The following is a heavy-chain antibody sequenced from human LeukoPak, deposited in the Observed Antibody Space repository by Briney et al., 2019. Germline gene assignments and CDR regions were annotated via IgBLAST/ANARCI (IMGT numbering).Heavy chain of an antibody. V-gene: IGHV4-30-4*01. CDR2: TYYSGST. J-gene: IGHJ5*02. CDR3: ARSRIIMVRGIIRSHWFDP. Sequence: SQTLSLTCTVSGGSISSGDYDWSWLRQPPGRGLEWIGYTYYSGSTYYSPSLKSRVTISVDTSKNQFSLKLSSVTAADTAVYYCARSRIIMVRGIIRSHWFDPWGQGTLVTVSS. D-gene: IGHD3-10*01. CDR1: GGSISSGDYD.